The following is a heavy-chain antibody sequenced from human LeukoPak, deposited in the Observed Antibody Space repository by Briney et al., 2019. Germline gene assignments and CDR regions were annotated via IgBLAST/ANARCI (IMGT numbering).Heavy chain of an antibody. Sequence: GASVKVSCKASGYTFTSYGISWVRQAAGQGLEWMGWISACNGNTNYAQKLQGRVTMTTDTSTSTAYMELRSLRSDDTAVYYCARRTQWLVPPDYYYGMDVWGQGTTVTVPS. CDR3: ARRTQWLVPPDYYYGMDV. V-gene: IGHV1-18*01. J-gene: IGHJ6*02. CDR2: ISACNGNT. CDR1: GYTFTSYG. D-gene: IGHD6-19*01.